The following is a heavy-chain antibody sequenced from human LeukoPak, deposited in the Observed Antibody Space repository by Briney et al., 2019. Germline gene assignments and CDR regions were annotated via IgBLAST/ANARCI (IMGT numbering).Heavy chain of an antibody. CDR1: GIILSSYW. CDR3: AREFRSGYNSRWFDY. D-gene: IGHD6-19*01. J-gene: IGHJ5*01. Sequence: GGSLTLSCAASGIILSSYWMSWVRQAPGKGLEWVANIKQDGSEKWYVDSVKGRFTISRDNAKNSLYLQMNSLRVEDTAVYYCAREFRSGYNSRWFDYWGQGTLVTVSS. CDR2: IKQDGSEK. V-gene: IGHV3-7*01.